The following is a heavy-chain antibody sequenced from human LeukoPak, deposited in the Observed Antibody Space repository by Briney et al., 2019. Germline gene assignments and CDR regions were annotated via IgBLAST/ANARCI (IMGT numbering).Heavy chain of an antibody. J-gene: IGHJ6*03. CDR2: ISSSSSYI. CDR1: GFTFSSYS. V-gene: IGHV3-21*01. D-gene: IGHD3-10*01. Sequence: PGGSLRLSCAASGFTFSSYSMNWVRQAPGKGLEWVSSISSSSSYIYYADSVKGRFTISRDNAKNSLYLQMNSLRAEDTAVYYCARDHKEGWFGELDAYYYYYMDVWGKGTTVTISS. CDR3: ARDHKEGWFGELDAYYYYYMDV.